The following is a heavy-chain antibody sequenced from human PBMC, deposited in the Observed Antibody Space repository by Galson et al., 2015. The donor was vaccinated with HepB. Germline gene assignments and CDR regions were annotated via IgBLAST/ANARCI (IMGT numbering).Heavy chain of an antibody. CDR1: GFTVSSNY. CDR3: AKGKTYYYGSGSSYYYYMDV. D-gene: IGHD3-10*01. CDR2: ISGSGGST. V-gene: IGHV3-23*01. Sequence: SLRLSCAASGFTVSSNYMSWVRQAPGKGLEWVSAISGSGGSTYYADSVKGRFTISRDNSKNTLYLQMNSLRAEDTAVYYCAKGKTYYYGSGSSYYYYMDVWGKGTTVTVSS. J-gene: IGHJ6*03.